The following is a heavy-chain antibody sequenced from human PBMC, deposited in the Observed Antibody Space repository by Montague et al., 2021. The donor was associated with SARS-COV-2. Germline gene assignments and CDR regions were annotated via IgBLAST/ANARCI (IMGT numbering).Heavy chain of an antibody. CDR2: VLYNKGT. Sequence: SETLSLTCTVSGVSVTDYYWSWIRQPPGKGLEWVGDVLYNKGTNFNPSLKSRVAISVDTSKNQFSLRLTSMTAADTAFYYCMRHPHYDGLNGPPDFWDQGTLVTVSS. V-gene: IGHV4-59*08. CDR3: MRHPHYDGLNGPPDF. D-gene: IGHD3-9*01. CDR1: GVSVTDYY. J-gene: IGHJ4*02.